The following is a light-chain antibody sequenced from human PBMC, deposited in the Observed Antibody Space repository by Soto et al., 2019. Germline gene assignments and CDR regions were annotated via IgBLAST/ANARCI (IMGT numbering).Light chain of an antibody. CDR1: ESVSNN. CDR2: GAS. Sequence: EIVMTQSPVTLSLSPGERATLSCRASESVSNNLAWYQQKAGQAPRLLIYGASTRATGIPARFSGSGSGTDFTLTISSLQSEDFAVYYCQQYNNWPWTFGQGTKVDIK. CDR3: QQYNNWPWT. J-gene: IGKJ1*01. V-gene: IGKV3-15*01.